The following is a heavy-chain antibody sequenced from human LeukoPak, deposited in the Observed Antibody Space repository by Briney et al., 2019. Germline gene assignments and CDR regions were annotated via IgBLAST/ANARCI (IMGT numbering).Heavy chain of an antibody. CDR2: ISSSSSYI. CDR3: ARDPRGSGYYYGMDV. J-gene: IGHJ6*02. D-gene: IGHD3-10*01. CDR1: GFTFSSYS. Sequence: GGSLRLSCAASGFTFSSYSMTWVRQAPGKGLEWVSSISSSSSYIYYADSVKGRFTISRDNAKNSLYLQMNSLRAEDTAVYYCARDPRGSGYYYGMDVWGQGTTVTVSS. V-gene: IGHV3-21*01.